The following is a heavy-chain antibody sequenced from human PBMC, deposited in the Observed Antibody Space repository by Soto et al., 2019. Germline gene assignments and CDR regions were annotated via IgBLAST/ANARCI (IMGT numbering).Heavy chain of an antibody. D-gene: IGHD6-19*01. J-gene: IGHJ4*02. CDR1: GYTFTSYY. CDR2: INPSGGST. Sequence: QVQLVQSGAEVKKPGASVKVSCKASGYTFTSYYMHWVRQAPGQGLEWMGIINPSGGSTSYAQKFEGRVKMTRDMSTSTVYMELSSLRSEDTAVYYCARGSSGKEDYWGQGTLVTVSS. V-gene: IGHV1-46*01. CDR3: ARGSSGKEDY.